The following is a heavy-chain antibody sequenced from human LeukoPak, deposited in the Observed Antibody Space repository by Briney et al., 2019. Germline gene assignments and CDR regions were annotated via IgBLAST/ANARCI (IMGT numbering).Heavy chain of an antibody. J-gene: IGHJ4*02. V-gene: IGHV3-72*01. D-gene: IGHD4-11*01. CDR1: GFTFSDYY. Sequence: GGSLRLSCAASGFTFSDYYMSWIRQAPGKGLEWVGRTRNKANSYTTEYAASVKGRFTISRDDSKNSLYLQMNSLKTEDTAVYYCARSTTVTTHDYWGQGTLVTVSS. CDR2: TRNKANSYTT. CDR3: ARSTTVTTHDY.